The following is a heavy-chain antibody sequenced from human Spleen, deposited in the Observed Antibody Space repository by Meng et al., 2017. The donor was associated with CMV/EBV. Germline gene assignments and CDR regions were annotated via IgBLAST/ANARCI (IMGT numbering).Heavy chain of an antibody. V-gene: IGHV3-11*01. J-gene: IGHJ1*01. CDR3: ARDCSSTNCYSSGSPEYFQH. CDR2: ISSSGSTI. Sequence: GGSLRLSCAASGFTFSDYYMSWIRQAPGKGLEWVSHISSSGSTIYYADSVKGRFTISRDNAKNSLYLQMNSLRAEDTAVYYCARDCSSTNCYSSGSPEYFQHWGQGTLVTVSS. D-gene: IGHD2-2*01. CDR1: GFTFSDYY.